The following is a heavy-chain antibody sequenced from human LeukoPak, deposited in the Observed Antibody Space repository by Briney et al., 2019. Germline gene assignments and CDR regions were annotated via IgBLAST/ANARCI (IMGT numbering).Heavy chain of an antibody. D-gene: IGHD6-19*01. CDR3: ARVAGLVAGTDY. V-gene: IGHV1-2*06. CDR1: GYTFTGYY. CDR2: INPNSGGT. J-gene: IGHJ4*02. Sequence: ASVKVSCKASGYTFTGYYMHWVRQAPGQGLEWMGRINPNSGGTNYAQKFQGRVTMIRDTSISTAYMELSRLRSDDTAVYYCARVAGLVAGTDYWGQGTLVTVSS.